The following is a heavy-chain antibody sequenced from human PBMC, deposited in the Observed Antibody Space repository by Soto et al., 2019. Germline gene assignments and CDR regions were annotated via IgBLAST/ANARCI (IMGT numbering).Heavy chain of an antibody. D-gene: IGHD3-16*02. CDR3: ASANGLRLGELSWGGPNWFDP. Sequence: QVQLQQWGAGLLKPSETLSLTCAVYGGSFIGYYWTWIRQPPGRGLEWIGEINLSGSTNYNPSLTSRVTISLDTSKKQFSLKLSSVTAAATAMYYCASANGLRLGELSWGGPNWFDPWGQGTLVTVSS. CDR2: INLSGST. J-gene: IGHJ5*02. V-gene: IGHV4-34*01. CDR1: GGSFIGYY.